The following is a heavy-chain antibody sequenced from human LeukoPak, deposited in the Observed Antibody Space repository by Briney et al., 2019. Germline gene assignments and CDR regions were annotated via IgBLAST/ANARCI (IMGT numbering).Heavy chain of an antibody. CDR3: ARFLGIAAAGNFDY. Sequence: GGFLRLSCAASGFTFSNYAMSWVRQAPGKGLEWVSAISGSGGSTYYADSVKGRFTISRDNSKNTLYLQMNTLRAEDTAVYYCARFLGIAAAGNFDYWGQGTLVPVSS. J-gene: IGHJ4*02. CDR2: ISGSGGST. D-gene: IGHD6-13*01. CDR1: GFTFSNYA. V-gene: IGHV3-23*01.